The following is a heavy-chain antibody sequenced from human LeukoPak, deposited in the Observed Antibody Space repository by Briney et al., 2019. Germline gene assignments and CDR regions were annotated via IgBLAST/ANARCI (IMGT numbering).Heavy chain of an antibody. J-gene: IGHJ4*02. CDR1: GGSFSSSSYY. V-gene: IGHV4-39*01. CDR2: IYYRGNT. D-gene: IGHD4-17*01. CDR3: ARDNGDYGFDY. Sequence: SETLSLTCTVSGGSFSSSSYYWGWIRQPPGKGLEWIGNIYYRGNTYYSPSLKSRVTISVDTSRYQFSLKLSSVTAADTAVYYCARDNGDYGFDYWGQGTLVTVSS.